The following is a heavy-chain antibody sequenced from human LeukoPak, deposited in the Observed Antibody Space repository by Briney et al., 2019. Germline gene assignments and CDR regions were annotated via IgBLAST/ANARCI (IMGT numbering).Heavy chain of an antibody. J-gene: IGHJ4*02. CDR1: GFTFSSYA. D-gene: IGHD2-2*01. Sequence: GGSLSLSCAVSGFTFSSYAMSWVRQAPGKGLELVSSISGSGGSTYYADSVKGRFTISRDNSKNTLYLQMNSLRAEDTAVYYCAKGPEDIVVVPAAIGWGQGTLVTVSS. CDR2: ISGSGGST. CDR3: AKGPEDIVVVPAAIG. V-gene: IGHV3-23*01.